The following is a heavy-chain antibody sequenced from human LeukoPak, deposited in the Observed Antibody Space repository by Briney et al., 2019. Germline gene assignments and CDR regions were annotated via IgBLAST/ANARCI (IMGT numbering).Heavy chain of an antibody. CDR3: ARGGGRFGVVLFNWFDP. CDR1: GGSISSGGYY. V-gene: IGHV4-30-2*01. CDR2: IYHSGST. Sequence: PSQTLSLTCTVSGGSISSGGYYWSWIRQPPGKGLEWIGYIYHSGSTYYNPSLKSRVTISVDRSRNQFSLKLSSVTAADTAVYYCARGGGRFGVVLFNWFDPWGQGTLVTVSS. J-gene: IGHJ5*02. D-gene: IGHD3-3*01.